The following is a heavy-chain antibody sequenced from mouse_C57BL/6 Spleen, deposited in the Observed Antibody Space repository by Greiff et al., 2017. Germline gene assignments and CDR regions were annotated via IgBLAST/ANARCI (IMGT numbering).Heavy chain of an antibody. J-gene: IGHJ2*01. CDR1: GYAFSSSW. Sequence: QVQLQQSGPELVKPGAPVKISCKASGYAFSSSWMNWVKQRPGKGLEWIGRIYPGDGDTNYNGKFKGKATLTADKSSSTAYMQLSSLTSEDSAVYFCARLGVITTVVPDYWGQGTTLTVSS. CDR3: ARLGVITTVVPDY. V-gene: IGHV1-82*01. CDR2: IYPGDGDT. D-gene: IGHD1-1*01.